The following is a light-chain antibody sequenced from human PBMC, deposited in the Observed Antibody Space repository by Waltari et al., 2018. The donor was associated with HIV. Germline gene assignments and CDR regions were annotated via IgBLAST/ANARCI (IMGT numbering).Light chain of an antibody. J-gene: IGLJ3*02. V-gene: IGLV2-23*02. CDR2: EVT. Sequence: QSISFSCTGTSSDIGSYNLVSWYQQHPGKAPRLMIYEVTKRPSGVSYRLSGSKSGNTASLTISGLQAEDEADYYCCSFAGSTSWVFGGGTKLTVL. CDR3: CSFAGSTSWV. CDR1: SSDIGSYNL.